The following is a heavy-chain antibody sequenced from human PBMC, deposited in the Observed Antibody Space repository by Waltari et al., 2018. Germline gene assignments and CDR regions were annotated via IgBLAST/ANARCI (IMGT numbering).Heavy chain of an antibody. V-gene: IGHV4-39*01. D-gene: IGHD5-12*01. CDR1: GGSITSNRHY. CDR3: ATYIGASVGTAAFDV. J-gene: IGHJ3*01. CDR2: ISSIGAT. Sequence: QLQLQESGPGLVKPSETLSLTCAVSGGSITSNRHYWGWIRQPPGQGLEWIGTISSIGATYSSPSLKSRVTISRDTAKNQLSLTLGSVTAADTALYYCATYIGASVGTAAFDVWGQGTMVTVSS.